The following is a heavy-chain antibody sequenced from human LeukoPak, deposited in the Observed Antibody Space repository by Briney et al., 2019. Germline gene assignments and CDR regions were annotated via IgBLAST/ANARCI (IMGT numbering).Heavy chain of an antibody. V-gene: IGHV1-69*05. J-gene: IGHJ6*03. Sequence: ASVKVSCKASGGTYSSYAISWVRQAPGQGLEWLGGIIPIFGTANYAQKFQGRVTITTDESTSTAYMELSSLRSEDTAVYYYASTGRGARNSLYYYYMDVWGKGTTVTVSS. CDR1: GGTYSSYA. CDR3: ASTGRGARNSLYYYYMDV. CDR2: IIPIFGTA. D-gene: IGHD2/OR15-2a*01.